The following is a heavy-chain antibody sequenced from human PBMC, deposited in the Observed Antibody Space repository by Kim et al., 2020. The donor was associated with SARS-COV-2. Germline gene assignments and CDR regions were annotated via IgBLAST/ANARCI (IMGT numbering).Heavy chain of an antibody. Sequence: KWRVTISVDTSKTQFSLKLSSVTAADTAVYYCARDRGDGYNFRSDAFDIWGQGTMVTVSS. V-gene: IGHV4-31*02. J-gene: IGHJ3*02. CDR3: ARDRGDGYNFRSDAFDI. D-gene: IGHD5-12*01.